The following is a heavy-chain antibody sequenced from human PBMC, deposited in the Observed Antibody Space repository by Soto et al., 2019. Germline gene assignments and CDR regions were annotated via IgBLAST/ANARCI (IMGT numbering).Heavy chain of an antibody. Sequence: QVQLVESGGGVVQPGRSLRLSCAASGFTFSSYGMHWVRQAPGKGLEWVAVIWYDGSNKYYADSVKGRFTISRDNSKNTLYLQMNSLRAEDTAVYYCARDTRGSDFDYWGQGTLVTVSS. D-gene: IGHD1-1*01. CDR1: GFTFSSYG. J-gene: IGHJ4*02. CDR3: ARDTRGSDFDY. V-gene: IGHV3-33*01. CDR2: IWYDGSNK.